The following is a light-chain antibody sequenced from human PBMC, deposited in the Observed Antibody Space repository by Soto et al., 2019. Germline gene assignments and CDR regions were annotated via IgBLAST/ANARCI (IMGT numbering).Light chain of an antibody. CDR3: QQYDSYSAT. Sequence: DIQMTQSPSILSASVGDRVAITCRASQDIRNWLAWYQQKAGKVPKLLIYRASTSESGVPSRFSGSGSGTKFTLTITSLQPEDFATYSCQQYDSYSATFGQGTKVDIK. CDR1: QDIRNW. CDR2: RAS. V-gene: IGKV1-5*03. J-gene: IGKJ2*01.